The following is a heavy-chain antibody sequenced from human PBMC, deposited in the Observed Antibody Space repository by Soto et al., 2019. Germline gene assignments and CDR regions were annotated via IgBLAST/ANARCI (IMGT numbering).Heavy chain of an antibody. CDR2: IIPIFGTA. CDR1: GGTFSSYA. D-gene: IGHD3-3*01. V-gene: IGHV1-69*01. CDR3: ARASYDFWSGSGGEGADY. J-gene: IGHJ4*02. Sequence: QVQLVQSGAEVKKPGSSVKVSCKASGGTFSSYAISWVRQAPGQGLEWMGGIIPIFGTANYAQKFQGRVTITADESTRTAYMELSSLRSEDTAVYYCARASYDFWSGSGGEGADYWGQGTLVTVSS.